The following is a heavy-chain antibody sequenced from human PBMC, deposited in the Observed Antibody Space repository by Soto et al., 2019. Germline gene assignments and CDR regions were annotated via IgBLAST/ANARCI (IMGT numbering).Heavy chain of an antibody. CDR3: TTEDHDYVWGSKATARYLEYYYYGMDV. CDR2: IKSKTDGGTT. Sequence: GGSLRLSCAASGFTFSNAWMSWVRQAPGRGLEWVGRIKSKTDGGTTDYAAPVKGRFTISRDDSKNTLYLQMNSLKTEDTAVYYCTTEDHDYVWGSKATARYLEYYYYGMDVWGQGTTVTVSS. J-gene: IGHJ6*02. CDR1: GFTFSNAW. D-gene: IGHD3-16*01. V-gene: IGHV3-15*01.